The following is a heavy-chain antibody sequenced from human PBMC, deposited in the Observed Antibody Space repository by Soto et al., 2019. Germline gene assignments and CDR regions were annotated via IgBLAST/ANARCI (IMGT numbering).Heavy chain of an antibody. V-gene: IGHV1-18*01. J-gene: IGHJ5*02. D-gene: IGHD2-8*01. Sequence: QVQLVQSGAEVKKPGASVKVSCKASGYTFTSYGISWVRQAPGQGLEWMGWISAYNGNTNYAQKLQGRVTMTTDKSTSADYMELRSLRSDDTAVYYCAREGRCNNGVCYGTGWFEPWGQGTLVNVSS. CDR3: AREGRCNNGVCYGTGWFEP. CDR1: GYTFTSYG. CDR2: ISAYNGNT.